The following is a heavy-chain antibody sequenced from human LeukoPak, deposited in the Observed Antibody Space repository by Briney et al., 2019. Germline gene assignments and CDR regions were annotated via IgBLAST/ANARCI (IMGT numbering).Heavy chain of an antibody. CDR2: IYHSGST. D-gene: IGHD3-16*02. J-gene: IGHJ4*02. Sequence: PSQTLSLTCAVSGGSISSGGYSWNWIRQPPGKGLEWIGYIYHSGSTYYNPSLKSRVTISVDRSKNQFSLKLSSVTAADTAVYYCARQVIGNFDYWGQGTLVTVSS. CDR1: GGSISSGGYS. CDR3: ARQVIGNFDY. V-gene: IGHV4-30-2*01.